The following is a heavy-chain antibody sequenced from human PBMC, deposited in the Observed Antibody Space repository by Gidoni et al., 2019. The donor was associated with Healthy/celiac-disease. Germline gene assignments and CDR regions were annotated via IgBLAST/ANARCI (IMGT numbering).Heavy chain of an antibody. J-gene: IGHJ4*02. CDR3: ARVPVLLWFGELPRAYFDY. CDR1: GGSFSGYY. CDR2: INHSGST. D-gene: IGHD3-10*01. V-gene: IGHV4-34*01. Sequence: QVQLQQWGAGLLKPSETLSLTCAVYGGSFSGYYWSWIRQPPGKGLEWIGEINHSGSTNYNPSLKSRVTISVDTSKNQFSLKLSSVTAADTAVYYCARVPVLLWFGELPRAYFDYWGQGTLVTVSS.